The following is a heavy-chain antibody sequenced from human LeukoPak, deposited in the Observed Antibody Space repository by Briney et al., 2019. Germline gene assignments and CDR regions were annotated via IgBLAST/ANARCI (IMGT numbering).Heavy chain of an antibody. D-gene: IGHD5-18*01. CDR1: GFTFSSYG. J-gene: IGHJ4*02. Sequence: PGGSLRLSCAASGFTFSSYGMHWVRQAPGKGLEWVAFIRYDGSNKYYADSVKGRFTISRDNSKNTLYLQMNSLRAEDTAVYYCAKDLAPRGYSYGFDYWGQGTLVTVSS. CDR3: AKDLAPRGYSYGFDY. CDR2: IRYDGSNK. V-gene: IGHV3-30*02.